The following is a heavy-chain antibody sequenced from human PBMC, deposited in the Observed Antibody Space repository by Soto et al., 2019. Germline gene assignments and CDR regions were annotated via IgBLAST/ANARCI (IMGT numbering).Heavy chain of an antibody. Sequence: PSETLSLTCGVYGGSFSGYYWSWIRQPPGKGLEWIGEINHSGSTNYNPSLKSRVTISVDTSKNQFSLKLSSVTAADTAVYYCARGVGRYYYDSSGYYFFDYWGQGTLVTVPQ. J-gene: IGHJ4*02. CDR2: INHSGST. V-gene: IGHV4-34*01. CDR1: GGSFSGYY. D-gene: IGHD3-22*01. CDR3: ARGVGRYYYDSSGYYFFDY.